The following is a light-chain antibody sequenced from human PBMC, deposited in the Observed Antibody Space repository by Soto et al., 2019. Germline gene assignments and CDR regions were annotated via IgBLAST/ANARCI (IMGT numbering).Light chain of an antibody. CDR3: KQFDTSPPST. Sequence: EIVLTQSPGTLSLSPGERATLSCRASQSVSSSYLAWYQQKPGQAPRLLIYGASSRATGIPDRFSGSGSGTDFTLTISRLEPGDFAVYYCKQFDTSPPSTFGQGTRREIK. V-gene: IGKV3-20*01. CDR1: QSVSSSY. CDR2: GAS. J-gene: IGKJ5*01.